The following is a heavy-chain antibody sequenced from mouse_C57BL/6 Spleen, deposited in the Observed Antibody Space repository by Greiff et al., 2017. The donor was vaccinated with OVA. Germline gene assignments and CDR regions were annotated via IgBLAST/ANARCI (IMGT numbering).Heavy chain of an antibody. CDR2: IRSKSSNYAT. Sequence: EVKLLESGGGLVQPKGSLKLSCAASGFTFNTYAMHWVRQAPGKGLEWVARIRSKSSNYATYYADSVKDKFTISRDDSQSMLYLQMNNLKAEYTAMYYCVRDRRSGWYFDVWGTGTTVTVSS. V-gene: IGHV10-3*01. J-gene: IGHJ1*03. CDR1: GFTFNTYA. CDR3: VRDRRSGWYFDV.